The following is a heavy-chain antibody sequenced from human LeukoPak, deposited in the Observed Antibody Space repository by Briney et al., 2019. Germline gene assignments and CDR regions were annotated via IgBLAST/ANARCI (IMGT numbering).Heavy chain of an antibody. CDR3: TGDRNILATGLAFDI. CDR1: GFTFSNTW. D-gene: IGHD5-12*01. CDR2: IKTKTDGGTT. V-gene: IGHV3-15*01. Sequence: GGSLRLSCAASGFTFSNTWMSWVRQAPGKGLEWVGRIKTKTDGGTTDYAAPVKGRFTISRDDSKNMLYLQMNSLKTEDTAVYYCTGDRNILATGLAFDIWGQGTMVTVSS. J-gene: IGHJ3*02.